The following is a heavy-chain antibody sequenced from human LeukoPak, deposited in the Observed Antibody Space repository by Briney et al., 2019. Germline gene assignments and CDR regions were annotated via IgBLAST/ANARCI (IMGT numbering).Heavy chain of an antibody. CDR1: GFTVSSNY. Sequence: GGSLRLSCAASGFTVSSNYMSWVRQAPGKGLEWVSVIYSGGSTYYADSVKGRFTISRDNAKNSLYLQMNSLRAEDTAVYYCARDLVDYYDSSANNWFDPWGQGTLVTVSS. CDR2: IYSGGST. J-gene: IGHJ5*02. V-gene: IGHV3-53*01. CDR3: ARDLVDYYDSSANNWFDP. D-gene: IGHD3-22*01.